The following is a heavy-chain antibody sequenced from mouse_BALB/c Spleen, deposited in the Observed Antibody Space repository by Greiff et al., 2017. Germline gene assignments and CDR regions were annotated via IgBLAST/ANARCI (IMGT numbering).Heavy chain of an antibody. Sequence: EVKLMESGPGLVKPSQSLSLTCTVTGYSITSDYAWNWIRQFPGNKLEWMGYISYSGSTSYNPSLKSRISITRDTSKNQFFLQLNSVTTEDTATYYCARLRLRGAMDYWGQGTSVTVSS. V-gene: IGHV3-2*02. J-gene: IGHJ4*01. CDR3: ARLRLRGAMDY. CDR2: ISYSGST. D-gene: IGHD2-4*01. CDR1: GYSITSDYA.